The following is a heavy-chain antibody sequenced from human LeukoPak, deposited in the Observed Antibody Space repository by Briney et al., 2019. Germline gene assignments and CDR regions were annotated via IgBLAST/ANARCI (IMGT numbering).Heavy chain of an antibody. Sequence: GGSLRLSCVGSGFTFSSHAMSWVRQAPEKGLEWVSAISGSGGSTYYADSVKGRFTISRDNSKNTLYLQMNSLRAEDTAVYYCANFGLQPPYWGQGTLVTVSS. CDR3: ANFGLQPPY. CDR2: ISGSGGST. J-gene: IGHJ4*02. D-gene: IGHD1-14*01. V-gene: IGHV3-23*01. CDR1: GFTFSSHA.